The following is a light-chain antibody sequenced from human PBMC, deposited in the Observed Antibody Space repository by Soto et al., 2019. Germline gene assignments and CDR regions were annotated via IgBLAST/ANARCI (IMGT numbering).Light chain of an antibody. J-gene: IGKJ1*01. CDR1: QDIKKW. V-gene: IGKV1-5*03. Sequence: DIQMTQSPSTLSGSVGDRVTITCRASQDIKKWVAWYQQKPGKAPKLLISMASTLESGVPSRFSGSGSGTEFTLTISSLQPDDFATYYCQHYNSYSEAFGQGTKVDIK. CDR3: QHYNSYSEA. CDR2: MAS.